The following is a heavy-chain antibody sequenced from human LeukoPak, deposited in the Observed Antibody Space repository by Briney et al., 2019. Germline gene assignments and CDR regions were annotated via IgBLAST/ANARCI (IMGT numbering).Heavy chain of an antibody. D-gene: IGHD3-16*02. CDR1: GFTFSSYW. V-gene: IGHV3-7*01. CDR3: AREYYDYVWGSYRVRALFDY. Sequence: GGSLRLSCAASGFTFSSYWMSWVRQAPGKGLEWVANIKQDGSDKYYVDSVKGRFTISRDNAKNSLYLQMNSLRAEDTAVYYCAREYYDYVWGSYRVRALFDYWGQGTLVTVSS. J-gene: IGHJ4*02. CDR2: IKQDGSDK.